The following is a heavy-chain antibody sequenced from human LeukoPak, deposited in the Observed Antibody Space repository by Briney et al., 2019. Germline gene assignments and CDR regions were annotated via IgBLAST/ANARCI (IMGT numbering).Heavy chain of an antibody. CDR2: ISGSGGST. CDR3: AKDDQHVDTAMVSYPLY. CDR1: GFTFSSYA. J-gene: IGHJ4*02. V-gene: IGHV3-23*01. D-gene: IGHD5-18*01. Sequence: GGSLRLSCAASGFTFSSYAMSWVRQAPGKGLEWVSAISGSGGSTYYADSVKGRFTITRDNSKNTLYLQMNSLRAEDTAVYYCAKDDQHVDTAMVSYPLYWGQGTLVTVSS.